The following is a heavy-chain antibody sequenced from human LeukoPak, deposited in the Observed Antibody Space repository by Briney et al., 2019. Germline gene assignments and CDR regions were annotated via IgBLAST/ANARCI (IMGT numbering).Heavy chain of an antibody. CDR1: GYNFANFW. CDR2: IYPGDSDT. D-gene: IGHD3-3*01. CDR3: ATCPKPGLLEWFHQ. V-gene: IGHV5-51*01. Sequence: GESLKISCKGSGYNFANFWIGWVRQMRGKGLEWMGIIYPGDSDTKYSPSFQGQVTISADKSISTAYLQWSSLKGSDTAMYYCATCPKPGLLEWFHQWGQGTLVTVSS. J-gene: IGHJ1*01.